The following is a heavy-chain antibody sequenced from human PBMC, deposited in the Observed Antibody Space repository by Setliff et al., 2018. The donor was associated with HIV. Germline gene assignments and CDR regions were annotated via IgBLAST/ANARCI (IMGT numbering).Heavy chain of an antibody. V-gene: IGHV2-5*02. J-gene: IGHJ4*02. Sequence: SGPTLVNPTQTLTLTCTFSGFSLTTDGVGVGWIRQPPGKALEWLALVYGDDDKRYSPSLKSRLTITKDTSKNQVVLTMTNMDPVDTATYYCAHSVVAEWGVSCGYPFDSWGQGTLVTVSS. CDR3: AHSVVAEWGVSCGYPFDS. CDR2: VYGDDDK. D-gene: IGHD3-22*01. CDR1: GFSLTTDGVG.